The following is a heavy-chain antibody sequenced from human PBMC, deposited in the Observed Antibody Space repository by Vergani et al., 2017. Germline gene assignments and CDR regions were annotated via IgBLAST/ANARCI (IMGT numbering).Heavy chain of an antibody. CDR1: GGSISSGGFY. V-gene: IGHV4-61*02. Sequence: QVQLQESGPGLVKPSQTLSLTCTVSGGSISSGGFYWSWMRQPAGKGLEWIGRIYASGSTNYNASLKSRVTISVDTSKNQFSLRLNSVTAADTAVYYCARVMVRGVIALDVGGQGTTVSVSS. CDR3: ARVMVRGVIALDV. J-gene: IGHJ6*02. CDR2: IYASGST. D-gene: IGHD3-10*01.